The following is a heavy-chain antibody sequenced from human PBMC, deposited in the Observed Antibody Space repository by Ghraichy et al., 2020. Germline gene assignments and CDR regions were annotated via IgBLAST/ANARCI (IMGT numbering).Heavy chain of an antibody. V-gene: IGHV3-30*04. J-gene: IGHJ6*02. Sequence: GGSLRLSCAVSGFTFSGFAMHWVRQAPGKGLEWVALITYDGRNKFYADSVKGRFTISRDNSKNTVYLQMDSLRPEDSAVYYCARDLFTDARATPDYQYGMDVWGQGTTVTVSS. CDR3: ARDLFTDARATPDYQYGMDV. CDR1: GFTFSGFA. CDR2: ITYDGRNK. D-gene: IGHD3-10*02.